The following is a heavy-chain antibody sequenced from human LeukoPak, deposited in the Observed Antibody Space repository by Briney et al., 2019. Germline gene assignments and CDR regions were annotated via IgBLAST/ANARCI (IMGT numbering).Heavy chain of an antibody. Sequence: SATLSLTCAVYGGSFSAYYWSWIRQPPGKGLEWIGEIYHSGRTNYNPSLKSRVTISVDTSKNQFSLKLSSVTAADTAVYYCASGTEGTNAFDIWGQGTMVTVSS. CDR3: ASGTEGTNAFDI. CDR1: GGSFSAYY. J-gene: IGHJ3*02. D-gene: IGHD1-14*01. V-gene: IGHV4-34*01. CDR2: IYHSGRT.